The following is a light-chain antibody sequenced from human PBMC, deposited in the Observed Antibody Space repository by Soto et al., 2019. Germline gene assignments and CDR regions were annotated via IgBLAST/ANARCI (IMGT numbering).Light chain of an antibody. CDR3: QQCYSAPLT. Sequence: DIVMTQSPDSLAVSLGERATINCKSSQNILYTNNKNYLVWYQQKPGQPPKLLISWASTRESGVPDRFSGSGSVTDFTLTISSLQADDVAVYYCQQCYSAPLTFGGGTKGE. CDR1: QNILYTNNKNY. V-gene: IGKV4-1*01. J-gene: IGKJ4*01. CDR2: WAS.